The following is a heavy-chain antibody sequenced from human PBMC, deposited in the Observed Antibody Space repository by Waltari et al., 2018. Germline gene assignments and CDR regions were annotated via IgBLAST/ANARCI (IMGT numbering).Heavy chain of an antibody. J-gene: IGHJ4*02. CDR1: GFTFSSYS. Sequence: VQLVESGGGLVQPGGSLRLSCAASGFTFSSYSMNWVRQAPGKGLEWVAVISYDGSNKYYADSVKGRFTISRDNSKNTLYLQMNSLRAEDTAVYYCARDQILDYWGQGTLVTVSS. CDR2: ISYDGSNK. CDR3: ARDQILDY. V-gene: IGHV3-30*03.